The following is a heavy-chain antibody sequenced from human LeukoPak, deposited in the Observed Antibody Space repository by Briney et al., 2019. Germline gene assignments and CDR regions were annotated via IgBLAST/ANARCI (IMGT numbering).Heavy chain of an antibody. CDR1: GGTFSSYS. CDR2: VIPIFGTA. V-gene: IGHV1-69*05. CDR3: AKDLGELRSDVFDI. Sequence: SVKVSCKASGGTFSSYSISGVRQAPGQGREWRGAVIPIFGTANYAQRFQGRVTITRDESTSTSYMDLSSLRSEDTAVYYCAKDLGELRSDVFDIWGQGTMVTVSS. D-gene: IGHD3-16*01. J-gene: IGHJ3*02.